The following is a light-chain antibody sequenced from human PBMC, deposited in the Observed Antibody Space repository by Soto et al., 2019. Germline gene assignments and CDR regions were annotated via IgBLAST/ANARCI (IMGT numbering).Light chain of an antibody. CDR2: AAS. V-gene: IGKV1-39*01. Sequence: DIQMTQSPSSLSVSVGDTVTITCRASQRISTFLNWYQQKPGKAPNLLIYAASSLQSGVPSRFTGSGSGTDFTLTVNSLQPEDFATYYCQQSYSSPTTFGQGTRLEIK. CDR1: QRISTF. CDR3: QQSYSSPTT. J-gene: IGKJ5*01.